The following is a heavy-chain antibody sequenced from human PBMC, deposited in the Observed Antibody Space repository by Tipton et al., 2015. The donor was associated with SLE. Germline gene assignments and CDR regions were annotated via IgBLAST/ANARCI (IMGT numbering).Heavy chain of an antibody. CDR2: MYARNGE. V-gene: IGHV3-23*03. J-gene: IGHJ4*02. CDR3: AKISFGDYPDD. Sequence: SLRLSCAASGFTFKNFAFSWVRQAPGMGLEWVSLMYARNGEYYADSVKGRFTISRDDSKNMLFLQMNSLRPEDTAVYYCAKISFGDYPDDWGQGTLVTVSS. CDR1: GFTFKNFA. D-gene: IGHD4-17*01.